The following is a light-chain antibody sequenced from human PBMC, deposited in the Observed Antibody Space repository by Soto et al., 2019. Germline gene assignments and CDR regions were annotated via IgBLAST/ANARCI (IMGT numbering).Light chain of an antibody. V-gene: IGKV1-5*03. Sequence: DIQMTQSPSTLSASVGDRVTITCRANQSISTWLAWYQQEPGKAPKLLIYKASHLDSGVPSRFSGSGSGTEFTLTISSLQPDAFATYYCQQYNSYSRTFGQGTKVEIK. CDR1: QSISTW. J-gene: IGKJ1*01. CDR2: KAS. CDR3: QQYNSYSRT.